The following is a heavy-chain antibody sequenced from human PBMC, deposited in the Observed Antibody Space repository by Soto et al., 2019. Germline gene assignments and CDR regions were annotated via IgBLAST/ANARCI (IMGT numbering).Heavy chain of an antibody. V-gene: IGHV4-30-2*01. J-gene: IGHJ6*02. CDR2: IYQSGST. CDR1: GVSISSDGYS. D-gene: IGHD3-3*01. Sequence: QLQLQESGSGLVKPSQTLSLTCAVSGVSISSDGYSWSWIRQPPGKGLEWIGFIYQSGSTYYNPSLKSRGTMSVDRSKNQFSLKLTSVTAADTAVYYRARAYYDFWTSYHYGMDVWGQGTTVTVSS. CDR3: ARAYYDFWTSYHYGMDV.